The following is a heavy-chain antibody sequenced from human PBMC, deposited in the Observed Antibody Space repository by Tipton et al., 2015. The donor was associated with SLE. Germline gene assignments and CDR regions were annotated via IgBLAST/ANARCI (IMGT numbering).Heavy chain of an antibody. J-gene: IGHJ6*03. Sequence: SLRLSCAASGFTFSSYAMSWVRQAPGKGLEWVSSISSGGGSTYYADSVKGRFTISRDNSKNTLSLQMNSLRAEDTALYYCAKEVDSDIYYMDVWGKGTTVTVSS. CDR3: AKEVDSDIYYMDV. CDR1: GFTFSSYA. CDR2: ISSGGGST. D-gene: IGHD3-9*01. V-gene: IGHV3-23*01.